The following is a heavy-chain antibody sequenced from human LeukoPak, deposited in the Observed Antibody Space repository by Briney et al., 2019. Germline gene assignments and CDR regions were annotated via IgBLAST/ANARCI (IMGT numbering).Heavy chain of an antibody. V-gene: IGHV3-7*03. CDR1: RFRFSSYW. CDR2: IKQDGSEK. J-gene: IGHJ4*02. Sequence: GGSLRLSCAASRFRFSSYWISWVRQAPGKGPEWVANIKQDGSEKSYVDSVKGRFTISRDNAKNSLYLQMNSLRAEDTAVYYCARAGVLFGRDYWGQGTLVTVSS. CDR3: ARAGVLFGRDY. D-gene: IGHD2-15*01.